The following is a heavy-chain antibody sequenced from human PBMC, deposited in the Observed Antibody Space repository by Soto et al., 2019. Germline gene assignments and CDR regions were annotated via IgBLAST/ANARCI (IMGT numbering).Heavy chain of an antibody. J-gene: IGHJ4*02. Sequence: QVQLVQSGAEVKKPGASVKVSCKASGYTFTSYAMHWVRQAPGQRLEWMGWINAGNGNTKYSQKFQGRVTITRDTSASTAYMELSSLRSEDTAVYYCAREAERIVVVTAIMNYWGQGTLVTVSS. CDR1: GYTFTSYA. D-gene: IGHD2-21*02. CDR3: AREAERIVVVTAIMNY. CDR2: INAGNGNT. V-gene: IGHV1-3*01.